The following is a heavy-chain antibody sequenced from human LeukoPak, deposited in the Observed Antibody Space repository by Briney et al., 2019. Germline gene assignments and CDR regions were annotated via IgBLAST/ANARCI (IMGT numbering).Heavy chain of an antibody. V-gene: IGHV4-34*01. J-gene: IGHJ4*02. CDR2: INHSGST. Sequence: PSETLSLTCAVYGGSFSGYYWSWIRQPPGKGLEWIGEINHSGSTNYNPSLKSRVTISVDTSKNQFSLKLSSVTAADTAVYYCARAVAGRPHFDYWGQGTLVTVSS. D-gene: IGHD6-19*01. CDR1: GGSFSGYY. CDR3: ARAVAGRPHFDY.